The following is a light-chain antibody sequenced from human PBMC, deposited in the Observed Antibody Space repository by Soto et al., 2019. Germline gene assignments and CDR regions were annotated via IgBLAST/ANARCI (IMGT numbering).Light chain of an antibody. CDR2: GAS. CDR3: QQYGSSYT. Sequence: EIVLTQSPGTLSLSPGERATLSCRASQTVSSNYLAWYQQKPGQAPRLLIYGASIRATDIPDRFSGSGSETDFTLTSSRLEPDDIAVYYCQQYGSSYTFGQGTKLEIK. J-gene: IGKJ2*01. CDR1: QTVSSNY. V-gene: IGKV3-20*01.